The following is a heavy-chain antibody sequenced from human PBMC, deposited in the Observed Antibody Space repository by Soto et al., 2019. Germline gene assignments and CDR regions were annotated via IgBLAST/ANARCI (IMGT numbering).Heavy chain of an antibody. D-gene: IGHD3-3*01. CDR3: ARDGPLYYDFWSGYYRAGGTYYFDY. Sequence: GASMKVYCQASGYTFTGYYMHWVRQAPGQGLEWMGWINPNSGGTNYAQKFQGWVTMTRDTSISTAYMELSRLRSDDTAVYYCARDGPLYYDFWSGYYRAGGTYYFDYWGQGTLVSVTS. CDR1: GYTFTGYY. CDR2: INPNSGGT. J-gene: IGHJ4*02. V-gene: IGHV1-2*04.